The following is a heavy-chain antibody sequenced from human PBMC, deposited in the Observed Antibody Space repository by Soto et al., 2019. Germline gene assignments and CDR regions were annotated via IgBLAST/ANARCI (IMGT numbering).Heavy chain of an antibody. D-gene: IGHD6-6*01. J-gene: IGHJ6*03. Sequence: SETLSLSCTVSGGSISSSSYYWGWIRQPPGKGLEWIGSIYYSGSTYYNPSLKSRVTISVDTSKNQFSLKLSSVTAADTAVYYCARLPYDITDEYRDYYYMDVWGKGTTVTVSS. CDR3: ARLPYDITDEYRDYYYMDV. CDR1: GGSISSSSYY. CDR2: IYYSGST. V-gene: IGHV4-39*01.